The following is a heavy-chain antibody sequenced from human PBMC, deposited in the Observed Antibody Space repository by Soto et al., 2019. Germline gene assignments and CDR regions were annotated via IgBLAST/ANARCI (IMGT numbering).Heavy chain of an antibody. Sequence: QVQLQESGPGLVKPSETLSLTCTVSGGSINNHYWSWIRQPPGKGLEWLGYVYYNGITNYNPSLESRVTMSVDTSKTQVSLNLTSLTAADTAIYFCTRANWYSEYWGQGTLVTVSS. V-gene: IGHV4-59*11. CDR2: VYYNGIT. CDR3: TRANWYSEY. CDR1: GGSINNHY. J-gene: IGHJ4*02. D-gene: IGHD7-27*01.